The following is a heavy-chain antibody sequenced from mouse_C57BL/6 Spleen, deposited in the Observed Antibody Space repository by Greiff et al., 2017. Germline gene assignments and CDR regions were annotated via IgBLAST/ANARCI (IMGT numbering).Heavy chain of an antibody. D-gene: IGHD2-1*01. J-gene: IGHJ1*03. Sequence: QVQLQQSGAELVKPGASVKISCKASGYAFSSYWMNWVKQRPGQGLEWIGQIYPGDGDTNYNGKFKGKATLTADKSSSTAYMQLSSLTSKDSAVYFCARNRDYGNPWYFDVWGTGTTVTVSS. CDR2: IYPGDGDT. CDR3: ARNRDYGNPWYFDV. CDR1: GYAFSSYW. V-gene: IGHV1-80*01.